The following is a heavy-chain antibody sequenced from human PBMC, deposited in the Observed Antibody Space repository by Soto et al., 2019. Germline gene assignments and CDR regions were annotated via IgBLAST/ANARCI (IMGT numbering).Heavy chain of an antibody. Sequence: GGSLRLSCAASGFTFSSYGIHWVRQAPGKGLEWVTVISYDGNIQYYADSVKGRFTISRDNSKNTLYLQMNSLRAEDTAVYYCAKAILTGLAYHYYGMDVWGQGTTVTVSS. J-gene: IGHJ6*02. CDR1: GFTFSSYG. CDR3: AKAILTGLAYHYYGMDV. D-gene: IGHD3-9*01. CDR2: ISYDGNIQ. V-gene: IGHV3-30*18.